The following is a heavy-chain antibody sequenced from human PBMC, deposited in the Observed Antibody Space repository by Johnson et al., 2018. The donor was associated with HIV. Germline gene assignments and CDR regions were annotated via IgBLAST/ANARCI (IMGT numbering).Heavy chain of an antibody. CDR1: GFTFDDYA. V-gene: IGHV3-43D*03. Sequence: VQLVESGGVVVQPGGSLRLSCAVSGFTFDDYAMHCVRQAPGKGLEWVSLISWAGHSIYYADSVQGGFTISRENSENSLYLQMNSLRAEDTALYYCAKDMGYSSFGYGFDIWGQGTMVTVSS. CDR2: ISWAGHSI. D-gene: IGHD6-19*01. J-gene: IGHJ3*02. CDR3: AKDMGYSSFGYGFDI.